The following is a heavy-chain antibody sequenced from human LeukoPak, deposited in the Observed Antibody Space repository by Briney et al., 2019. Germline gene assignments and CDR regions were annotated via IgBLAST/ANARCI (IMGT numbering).Heavy chain of an antibody. V-gene: IGHV5-51*01. D-gene: IGHD5-18*01. CDR3: ARRPIQLWSPTWVYFDY. CDR1: GYTFTSYW. Sequence: GESLKISCKGSGYTFTSYWIGWVRQMPGKGLEWMGIIYPGDSDTRYSPSFQGQVTISADKSISTAYLQWSSLKASDTAMYYCARRPIQLWSPTWVYFDYWGQGTLVTVSS. J-gene: IGHJ4*02. CDR2: IYPGDSDT.